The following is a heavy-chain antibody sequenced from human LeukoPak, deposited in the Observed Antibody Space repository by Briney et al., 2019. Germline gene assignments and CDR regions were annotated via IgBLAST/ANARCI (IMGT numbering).Heavy chain of an antibody. V-gene: IGHV6-1*01. CDR3: ARVIDYYYMDV. Sequence: PSQTLSLTCAISGDSVSSNSAAWTWIRPSPSRGLEWLGRTYYRSKCYNDYAVSVKSRITINPDTSKNQFSLQLNSVTPEDTAVYYCARVIDYYYMDVWGKGTTVTVSS. CDR1: GDSVSSNSAA. J-gene: IGHJ6*03. CDR2: TYYRSKCYN.